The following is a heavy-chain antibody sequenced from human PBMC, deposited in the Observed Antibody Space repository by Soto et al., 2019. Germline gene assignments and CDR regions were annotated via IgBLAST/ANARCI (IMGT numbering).Heavy chain of an antibody. Sequence: GGSLRLSCAASGFTFSSYWMSWVRQAPGKGLEWVAKIKQDGSEKYYVDSVKGRFTISRDNAKNSLYLQMNSLRAEDTAVYYCARVKAARRGGYYYYYGMDVWGQGTTVTVS. D-gene: IGHD6-6*01. CDR2: IKQDGSEK. CDR1: GFTFSSYW. J-gene: IGHJ6*02. V-gene: IGHV3-7*03. CDR3: ARVKAARRGGYYYYYGMDV.